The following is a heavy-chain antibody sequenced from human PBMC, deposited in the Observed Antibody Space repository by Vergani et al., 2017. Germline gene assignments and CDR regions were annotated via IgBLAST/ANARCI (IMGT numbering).Heavy chain of an antibody. J-gene: IGHJ4*02. V-gene: IGHV1-69-2*01. CDR1: GYTFTDYY. CDR2: VDPEDGET. Sequence: EVQLVQSGAEVKKPGATVKISCKVSGYTFTDYYMHWVQQAPGKGLEWMGLVDPEDGETIYAEKFQGRVTITADTSTDTAYMELSSLRSEDTAVYYCAKDTSIVVVTATRGDFDYWGQGTLVTVSS. CDR3: AKDTSIVVVTATRGDFDY. D-gene: IGHD2-21*02.